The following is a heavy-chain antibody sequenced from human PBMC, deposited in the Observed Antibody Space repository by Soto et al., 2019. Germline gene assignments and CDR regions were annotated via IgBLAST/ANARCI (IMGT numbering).Heavy chain of an antibody. D-gene: IGHD3-10*01. J-gene: IGHJ6*03. CDR1: GGSISSGGYY. CDR2: IYHSGST. V-gene: IGHV4-31*03. Sequence: SETLSLTCTVSGGSISSGGYYWSWIRQHPGQGLEWIGYIYHSGSTNYNPSLKSRVTISVDTSKNQFSLKLSSVTAADTAVYYCARVKKFRNSITMVRGTTPGYYYYMDVWGKGTTVTVSS. CDR3: ARVKKFRNSITMVRGTTPGYYYYMDV.